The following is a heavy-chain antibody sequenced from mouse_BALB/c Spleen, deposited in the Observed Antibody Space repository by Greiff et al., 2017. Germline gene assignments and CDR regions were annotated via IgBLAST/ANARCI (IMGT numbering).Heavy chain of an antibody. V-gene: IGHV5-9-4*01. Sequence: EVQVVESGGGLVKPGGSLKLSCAASGFTFSSYAMSWVRQSPEKRLEWVAEISSGGSYTYYPDTVTGRFTISRDNAKNTLYLEMSSLRSEDTAMYYCARCYGYDYAMDYWGQGTSVTVSS. J-gene: IGHJ4*01. CDR1: GFTFSSYA. CDR2: ISSGGSYT. D-gene: IGHD1-2*01. CDR3: ARCYGYDYAMDY.